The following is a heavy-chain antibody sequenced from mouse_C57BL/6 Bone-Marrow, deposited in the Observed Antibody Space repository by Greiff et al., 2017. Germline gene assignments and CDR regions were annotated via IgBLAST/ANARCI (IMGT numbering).Heavy chain of an antibody. CDR2: IYPRSGNT. CDR1: GYTFTSYG. Sequence: VQLQQSGAELARPGASVKLSCKASGYTFTSYGISWVKQRTGQGLEWIGEIYPRSGNTYYNEKFKGKATLTADKSSSTAYMELRSLTSEDSAVYFCAEGNGNYPNVWGPGTTLTVSS. D-gene: IGHD2-1*01. CDR3: AEGNGNYPNV. J-gene: IGHJ2*01. V-gene: IGHV1-81*01.